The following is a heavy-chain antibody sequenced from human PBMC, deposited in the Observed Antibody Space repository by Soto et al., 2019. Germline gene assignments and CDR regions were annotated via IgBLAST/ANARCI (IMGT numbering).Heavy chain of an antibody. CDR3: ARVPEYNMDV. Sequence: GGSLRLSCAASGFTVSSNYMSWVRQAPGKSLEWVSVIYSGGSTYYADSVKGRITISRDNSKNTLYLQMNSLSAEDTAVYYSARVPEYNMDVWGKGTTVTVSS. CDR2: IYSGGST. CDR1: GFTVSSNY. J-gene: IGHJ6*03. V-gene: IGHV3-53*01.